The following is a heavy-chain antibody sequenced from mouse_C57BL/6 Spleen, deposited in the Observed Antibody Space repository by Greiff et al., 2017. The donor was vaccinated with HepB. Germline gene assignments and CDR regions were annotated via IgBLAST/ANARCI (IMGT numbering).Heavy chain of an antibody. CDR3: ARETGTGGFDY. CDR1: GYTFTSYW. J-gene: IGHJ2*01. D-gene: IGHD4-1*01. V-gene: IGHV1-72*01. Sequence: VKLQQPGAELVKPGASVKLSCKASGYTFTSYWMHWVKQRPGRGLEWIGRIEPNSGGTKYNEKFKSKSTLTVDKPSSTADMQLSSLTSEDSAVYYCARETGTGGFDYWGQGTTLTVSS. CDR2: IEPNSGGT.